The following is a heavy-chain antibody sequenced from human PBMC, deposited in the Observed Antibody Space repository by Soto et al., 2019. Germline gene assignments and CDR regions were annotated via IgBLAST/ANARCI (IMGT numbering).Heavy chain of an antibody. J-gene: IGHJ4*02. CDR3: ARQRTSVVTQAYFDV. D-gene: IGHD2-21*02. Sequence: PSEPRSLTYTVTGNSIRSRRYYWCWICQAPGKGLEWIGSIYYSGSTYNNPSLRSRVSMPIDTSKDQFSLKLKSVTAADTALYFCARQRTSVVTQAYFDVWGPGSLVTVSS. CDR1: GNSIRSRRYY. CDR2: IYYSGST. V-gene: IGHV4-39*01.